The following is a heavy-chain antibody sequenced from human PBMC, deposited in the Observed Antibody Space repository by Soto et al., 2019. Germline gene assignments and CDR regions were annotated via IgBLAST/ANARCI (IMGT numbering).Heavy chain of an antibody. D-gene: IGHD6-13*01. Sequence: GGSLRLSCAASGFTFSRYSMNWVRQAPGKGLEWASYISSSSSTIYNADSVKGRFTISRDNAKNSLYLQMNSLRDEDTAVYYCAREFRSSWYEVGGMDVWGQGTTVTVSS. J-gene: IGHJ6*02. V-gene: IGHV3-48*02. CDR1: GFTFSRYS. CDR3: AREFRSSWYEVGGMDV. CDR2: ISSSSSTI.